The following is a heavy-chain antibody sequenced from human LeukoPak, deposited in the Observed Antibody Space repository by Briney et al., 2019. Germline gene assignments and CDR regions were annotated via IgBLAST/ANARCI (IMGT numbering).Heavy chain of an antibody. CDR3: ARITGWYSFDY. D-gene: IGHD6-19*01. CDR2: IGSDNKP. V-gene: IGHV3-69-1*01. CDR1: GFTFSAYA. J-gene: IGHJ4*02. Sequence: GGSLRLSCEASGFTFSAYAMTWVRQAPGKGLEWVSSIGSDNKPHYSESVKGRFAISRDNAKNSLYMQMNSLRAEDTAVYYCARITGWYSFDYWGQGTLVTVSS.